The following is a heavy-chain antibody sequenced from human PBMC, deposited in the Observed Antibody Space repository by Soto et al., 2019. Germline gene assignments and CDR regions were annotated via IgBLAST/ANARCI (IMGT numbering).Heavy chain of an antibody. CDR2: IYYSGST. V-gene: IGHV4-59*08. CDR1: GGSISSYY. CDR3: ARSHIVGATGWFDP. Sequence: PSETLSLTCTVSGGSISSYYWSWIRQPPGKGLEWIGYIYYSGSTNYNPSLKSRVTISVDTSKNQFSLKLSSVTAADTAVYYCARSHIVGATGWFDPWGQGTLVTVS. J-gene: IGHJ5*02. D-gene: IGHD1-26*01.